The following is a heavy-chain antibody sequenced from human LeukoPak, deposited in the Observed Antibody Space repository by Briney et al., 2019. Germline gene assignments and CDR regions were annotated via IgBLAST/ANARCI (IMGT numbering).Heavy chain of an antibody. CDR2: INTNGANT. V-gene: IGHV3-64*05. D-gene: IGHD6-6*01. CDR3: VKGLDYNSSQMDS. Sequence: GGSLRLSCSASGFTFKSYAMHWVRQAPGKGLEYVSSINTNGANTYYADSVKGRFTISRDNSRNTVYVQMNSLTPEDTAVYYCVKGLDYNSSQMDSWGQGTLVTVSS. J-gene: IGHJ4*02. CDR1: GFTFKSYA.